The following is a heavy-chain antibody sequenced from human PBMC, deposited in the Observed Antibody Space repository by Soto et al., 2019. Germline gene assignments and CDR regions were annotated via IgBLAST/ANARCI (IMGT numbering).Heavy chain of an antibody. CDR2: INDSGNT. CDR1: GGPFRGYF. V-gene: IGHV4-34*01. Sequence: SETLSLTCAVSGGPFRGYFWSWIRQSPAKGLEWIGEINDSGNTYYNPSFKSRLTISVDTSTSQISLRLTSVTAADSAVYYCQGGDFWGQGTRVTVSA. CDR3: QGGDF. J-gene: IGHJ4*02. D-gene: IGHD3-16*01.